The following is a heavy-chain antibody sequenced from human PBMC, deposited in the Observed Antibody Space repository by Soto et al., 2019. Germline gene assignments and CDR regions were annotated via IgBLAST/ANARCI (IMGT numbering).Heavy chain of an antibody. Sequence: GRSLRLSCAASGFTFSNAWMSWVRQAPGKGLEWVGRIKSKTDGGTTDYAAPVKGRFTISRDDSKNTLYLQMNSLKTEDTAVYYWTTGALGYCTNGVCYHYYYYGMDVWGQGTTVTVSS. CDR1: GFTFSNAW. D-gene: IGHD2-8*01. CDR2: IKSKTDGGTT. V-gene: IGHV3-15*01. J-gene: IGHJ6*02. CDR3: TTGALGYCTNGVCYHYYYYGMDV.